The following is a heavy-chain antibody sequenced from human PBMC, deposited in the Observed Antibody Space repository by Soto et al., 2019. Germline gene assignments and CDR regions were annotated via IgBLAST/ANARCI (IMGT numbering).Heavy chain of an antibody. CDR1: GFTFSSYA. J-gene: IGHJ6*02. CDR2: ISYDGSNK. CDR3: ARVLAAVAYYYYGMDV. Sequence: GGSLRLSCAASGFTFSSYAMRWVRQAPGKGLEWVAVISYDGSNKYYADSVKGRFTISRDNSKNTLYLQMNSLRAEDTAVYYCARVLAAVAYYYYGMDVWGQGTTVTVSS. D-gene: IGHD6-13*01. V-gene: IGHV3-30-3*01.